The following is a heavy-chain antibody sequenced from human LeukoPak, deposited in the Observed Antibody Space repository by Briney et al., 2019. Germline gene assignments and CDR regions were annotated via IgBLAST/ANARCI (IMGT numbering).Heavy chain of an antibody. Sequence: GGSLRLSCAASGFTFSSYGMHWVRQAPGKGLEWVAVISYDGSNKYYADSVKGRFTISRDNSKNTLYLQMNSLRAEDTAVYYCAKDWWTTGRSGYFNYYGMDVWGQGTTVTVSS. CDR1: GFTFSSYG. CDR3: AKDWWTTGRSGYFNYYGMDV. CDR2: ISYDGSNK. D-gene: IGHD3-22*01. V-gene: IGHV3-30*18. J-gene: IGHJ6*02.